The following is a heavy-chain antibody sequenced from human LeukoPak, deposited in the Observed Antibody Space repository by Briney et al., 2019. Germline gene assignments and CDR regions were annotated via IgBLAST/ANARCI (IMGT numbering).Heavy chain of an antibody. CDR2: IYYSGST. CDR1: GGSISSSSYY. J-gene: IGHJ3*02. D-gene: IGHD2-8*01. CDR3: ARPDCTNGVCYGLGAFDI. Sequence: SETLSLTCTVSGGSISSSSYYWGWIRQPPGKGLEWIGSIYYSGSTYYNPSLKSRVTISVDTSKNQFSLWLSSVTAADTAVHYCARPDCTNGVCYGLGAFDIWGQGTMVTVSS. V-gene: IGHV4-39*01.